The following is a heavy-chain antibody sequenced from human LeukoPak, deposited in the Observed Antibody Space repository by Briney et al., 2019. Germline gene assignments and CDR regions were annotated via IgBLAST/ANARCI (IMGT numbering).Heavy chain of an antibody. V-gene: IGHV3-7*05. J-gene: IGHJ4*02. CDR2: INQDGSEK. CDR3: SREYYSDSSGADY. Sequence: PGGSLTLSCAASGFTFSSYWMSWVRQAPGKGVEWVANINQDGSEKYSVDSVNGRFTISRDNAQNSLYLQMNSLTAEGAAVYYCSREYYSDSSGADYWGQGTLVTVSS. D-gene: IGHD3-22*01. CDR1: GFTFSSYW.